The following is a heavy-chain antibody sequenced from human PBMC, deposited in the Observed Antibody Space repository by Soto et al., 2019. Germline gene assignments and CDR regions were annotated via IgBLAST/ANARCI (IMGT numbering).Heavy chain of an antibody. Sequence: SETLSLTCTVSGGSISRSSYSWGWIRQPPGKGLEWIGTIYYSGSTYYNPSLKSRVTISVDTSKNQLSLKLSSVTAADTAVYYCATRQGGSYNWFDPWGQGTLVTVSS. CDR3: ATRQGGSYNWFDP. V-gene: IGHV4-39*01. CDR2: IYYSGST. J-gene: IGHJ5*02. D-gene: IGHD2-15*01. CDR1: GGSISRSSYS.